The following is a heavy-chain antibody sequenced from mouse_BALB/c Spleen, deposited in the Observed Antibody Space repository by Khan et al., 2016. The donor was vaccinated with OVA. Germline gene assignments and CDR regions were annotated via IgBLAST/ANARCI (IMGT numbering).Heavy chain of an antibody. D-gene: IGHD1-1*01. CDR3: ASNKYYVYALDH. CDR1: GYSITSGYA. V-gene: IGHV3-2*02. J-gene: IGHJ4*01. CDR2: IRYSGST. Sequence: EVQLQESEPGLVKPSQSLSLTCTATGYSITSGYAWNWTRQFPGNKLEWMGYIRYSGSTSYNPSLRRRTSITQETPKNQFSLQLKSVNTEATARYERASNKYYVYALDHWGQGTSV.